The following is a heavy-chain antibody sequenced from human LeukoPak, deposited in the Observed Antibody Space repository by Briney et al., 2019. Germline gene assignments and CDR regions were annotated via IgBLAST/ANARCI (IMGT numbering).Heavy chain of an antibody. Sequence: GGSLRLSCAASGFTFSSYAMSWVRQAPGKGLEWVSAISGGGGSTYYADSVKGRFTISRDNSKNTLYLQMNSLRAEDTAVYYCAQPTEGVIAAAPYYYYAMDVWGQGTTVTVSS. V-gene: IGHV3-23*01. D-gene: IGHD6-13*01. J-gene: IGHJ6*02. CDR2: ISGGGGST. CDR3: AQPTEGVIAAAPYYYYAMDV. CDR1: GFTFSSYA.